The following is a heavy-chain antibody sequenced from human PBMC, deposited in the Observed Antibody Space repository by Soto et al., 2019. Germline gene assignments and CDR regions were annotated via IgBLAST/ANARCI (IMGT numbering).Heavy chain of an antibody. J-gene: IGHJ4*02. CDR3: ARGQDRSTGGDN. CDR1: GGSFSGYY. D-gene: IGHD2-2*01. V-gene: IGHV4-34*01. Sequence: QVQLQQWGAGLLKPSETLSLTCAVYGGSFSGYYWTWIRQPPGKGLEWIGEITHDGNINYNPSLKSRVTISVDTSKNQFSLRLSFVTAADTAVYFCARGQDRSTGGDNWGQGTLVTVSS. CDR2: ITHDGNI.